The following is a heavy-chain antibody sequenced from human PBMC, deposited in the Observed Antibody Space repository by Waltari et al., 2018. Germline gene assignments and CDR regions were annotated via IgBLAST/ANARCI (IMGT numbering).Heavy chain of an antibody. CDR1: GFSVTSNY. CDR3: ARDGVWSGYRGFDY. D-gene: IGHD3-3*01. Sequence: EVQLVESGGGLIQPGGSLRLSCAASGFSVTSNYMNWVRQAPGKGLEWVSVIDSGGRIYYADSVKGRFTISRDNSKNTLYLQMNSLRAEDTAVYYCARDGVWSGYRGFDYWGQGTLVTVSS. V-gene: IGHV3-53*01. J-gene: IGHJ4*02. CDR2: IDSGGRI.